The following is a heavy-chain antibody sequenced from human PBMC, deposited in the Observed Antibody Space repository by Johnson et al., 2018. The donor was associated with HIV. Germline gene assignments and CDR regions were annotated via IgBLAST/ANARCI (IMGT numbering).Heavy chain of an antibody. CDR2: ISYDGNNK. J-gene: IGHJ3*02. CDR3: ARAHDAFDI. CDR1: GFTFSSYA. Sequence: QVQLVESGGGVVHPGRSLRLSCAASGFTFSSYAMHWVRQAPGKGLEWVAIISYDGNNKYYADSVKGRFTISRDNAKNSLYLQMNSLRAEDTAVYYCARAHDAFDIWGQGTMVTVSS. V-gene: IGHV3-30-3*01.